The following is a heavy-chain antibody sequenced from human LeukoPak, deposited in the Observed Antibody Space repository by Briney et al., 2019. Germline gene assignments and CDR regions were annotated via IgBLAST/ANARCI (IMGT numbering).Heavy chain of an antibody. CDR3: ARDSAGNDY. J-gene: IGHJ4*02. V-gene: IGHV3-7*01. D-gene: IGHD6-13*01. Sequence: GGSLRLSCAASGFTFSTYWMSWVRQAPGKGLEWVANIKQDGSEKYYVDSVKGRFTVSRDNAKNSLYLQMNSLRAEDTAMYYCARDSAGNDYWGQGTLVTVSS. CDR1: GFTFSTYW. CDR2: IKQDGSEK.